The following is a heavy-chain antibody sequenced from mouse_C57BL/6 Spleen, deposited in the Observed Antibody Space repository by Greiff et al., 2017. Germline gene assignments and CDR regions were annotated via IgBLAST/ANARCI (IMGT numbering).Heavy chain of an antibody. V-gene: IGHV5-16*01. D-gene: IGHD1-1*01. CDR1: GFTFSDYY. Sequence: EVQLVESEGGLVQPGRSMKLSCTASGFTFSDYYMAWVRQVPEKGLEWVANINYDGSSTYYLDSLKSRFIISRDNAKNILYLQMSSLKSEDTATYYCARDRGTVVATGYFDVWGTGTTVTVSS. CDR3: ARDRGTVVATGYFDV. CDR2: INYDGSST. J-gene: IGHJ1*03.